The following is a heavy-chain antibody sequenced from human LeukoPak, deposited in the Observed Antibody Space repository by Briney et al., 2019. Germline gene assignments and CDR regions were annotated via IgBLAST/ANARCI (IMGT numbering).Heavy chain of an antibody. CDR3: ARVHVGDMVKYFDY. D-gene: IGHD5-18*01. J-gene: IGHJ4*02. V-gene: IGHV3-23*01. CDR1: GFTFSSYA. Sequence: GGSLRLSCAASGFTFSSYAMSWVRQAPGKGLEWVSAISGSGGSTYYADSVKGRFTISRDNSKNTLYLRMNSLRAEDTAVYYCARVHVGDMVKYFDYWGQGTLVTVSS. CDR2: ISGSGGST.